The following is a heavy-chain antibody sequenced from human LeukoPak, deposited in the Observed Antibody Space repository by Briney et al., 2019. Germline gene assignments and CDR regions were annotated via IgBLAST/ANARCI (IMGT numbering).Heavy chain of an antibody. CDR3: ARDGDSSGWANWFDP. V-gene: IGHV4-59*01. CDR1: GGSISSYY. J-gene: IGHJ5*02. CDR2: IYYSGST. D-gene: IGHD6-19*01. Sequence: PSETLSLTCTVSGGSISSYYWSWIRQPPGKGLEWIGYIYYSGSTNYNPSLKSRVTISVDTSKNQFSLKLSSVTAAGTAVYYCARDGDSSGWANWFDPWGQGTLVTVSS.